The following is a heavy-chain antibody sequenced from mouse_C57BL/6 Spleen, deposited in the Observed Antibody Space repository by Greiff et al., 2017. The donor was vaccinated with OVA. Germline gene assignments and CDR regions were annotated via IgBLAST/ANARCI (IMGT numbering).Heavy chain of an antibody. V-gene: IGHV5-17*01. CDR1: GFTFSDYG. Sequence: EVMLVESGGGLVKPGGSLKLSCAASGFTFSDYGMHWVRQAPEKGLEWVAYISSGSSTIYYADTVKGRFTISRDNAKNTLFLQMTSLRSENTAMYYCAAYYCGSGYAMDYWGQGTSVTVSS. CDR3: AAYYCGSGYAMDY. J-gene: IGHJ4*01. D-gene: IGHD1-1*01. CDR2: ISSGSSTI.